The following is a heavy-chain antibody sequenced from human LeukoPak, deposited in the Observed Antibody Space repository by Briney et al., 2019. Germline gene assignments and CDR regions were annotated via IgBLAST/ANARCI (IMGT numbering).Heavy chain of an antibody. CDR3: ARVTGYGRSSTSHYYYYYGMDV. CDR1: GVSFSSGSYY. V-gene: IGHV4-61*01. CDR2: IYYSGST. Sequence: SETLSLTCTVSGVSFSSGSYYWSWIRQPPGKGLVWSGYIYYSGSTNDNPSLKGRVTISVDTSKNQFSLKLSSVTAADTAVYYCARVTGYGRSSTSHYYYYYGMDVWGKGTTVTVSS. J-gene: IGHJ6*04. D-gene: IGHD2-2*01.